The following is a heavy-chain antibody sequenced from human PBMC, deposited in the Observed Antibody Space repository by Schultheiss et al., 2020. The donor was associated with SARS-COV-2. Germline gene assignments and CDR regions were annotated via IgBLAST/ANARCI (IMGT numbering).Heavy chain of an antibody. Sequence: GGSLRLSCVASGFTFSSYEMHWVRQAPGKGLEWVSYISSSARSVYYADSVKGRFTISRDNAKNSLYLQMNSLRAEDTAVYYCAKGAQWLVGYFDLWGRGTLVTVSS. CDR1: GFTFSSYE. D-gene: IGHD6-19*01. V-gene: IGHV3-48*03. J-gene: IGHJ2*01. CDR2: ISSSARSV. CDR3: AKGAQWLVGYFDL.